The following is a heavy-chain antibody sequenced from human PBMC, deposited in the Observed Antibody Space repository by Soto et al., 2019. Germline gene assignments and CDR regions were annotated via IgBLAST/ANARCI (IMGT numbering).Heavy chain of an antibody. J-gene: IGHJ4*02. CDR2: IYDSGST. D-gene: IGHD1-1*01. V-gene: IGHV4-30-4*01. CDR3: ARGPSGYKVYY. Sequence: SETLSLTCTVSGGSISSGDYNWSWIRQSPGKGLEWIGHIYDSGSTYNNPSLQSRVTISVDTSKNQFSLNLSSVTAADTAVYYCARGPSGYKVYYWSQGTLIT. CDR1: GGSISSGDYN.